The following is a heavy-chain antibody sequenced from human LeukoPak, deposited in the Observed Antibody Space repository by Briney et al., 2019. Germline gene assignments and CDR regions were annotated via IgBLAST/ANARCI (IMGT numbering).Heavy chain of an antibody. CDR3: ARVEASGYDYGAFDY. V-gene: IGHV3-23*01. D-gene: IGHD5-12*01. Sequence: GGSLKLSCEASGFTFSSFHMSWVRQAPGKGLEWVSAISGSGETTYYADSVKGRFTVSRDNSKNTLYLQMNSLRAQDTAVYYCARVEASGYDYGAFDYWGQGTLVTVSS. CDR2: ISGSGETT. J-gene: IGHJ4*02. CDR1: GFTFSSFH.